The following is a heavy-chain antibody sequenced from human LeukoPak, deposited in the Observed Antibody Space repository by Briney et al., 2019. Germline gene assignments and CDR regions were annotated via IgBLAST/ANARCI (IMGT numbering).Heavy chain of an antibody. CDR3: AKTTPGDSTGWFDP. CDR1: GGTFSSYA. Sequence: SVKVSCKASGGTFSSYAISWVRQAPGQGLEWMGGIIPIFGTANYAQKFQGRVTITTDESTSTAYMELSSLRSEDTAVYYCAKTTPGDSTGWFDPWGQGTLVTVSS. CDR2: IIPIFGTA. V-gene: IGHV1-69*05. D-gene: IGHD1-7*01. J-gene: IGHJ5*02.